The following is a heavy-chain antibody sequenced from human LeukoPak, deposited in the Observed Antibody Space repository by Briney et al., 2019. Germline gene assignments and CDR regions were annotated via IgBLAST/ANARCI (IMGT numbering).Heavy chain of an antibody. Sequence: ASVKVSCKASGYTLTDYYMHWVRQAPGQGLEWMGRTNPNSGGTNYAQKFQGRVTMTRDTSISTVHMELSRLRSDDTAVYYCARVGYYESSGYYEYWGQGTLVTVSS. CDR3: ARVGYYESSGYYEY. J-gene: IGHJ4*02. V-gene: IGHV1-2*06. D-gene: IGHD3-22*01. CDR2: TNPNSGGT. CDR1: GYTLTDYY.